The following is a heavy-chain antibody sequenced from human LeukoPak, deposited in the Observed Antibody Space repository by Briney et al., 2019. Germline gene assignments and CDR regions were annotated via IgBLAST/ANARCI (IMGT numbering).Heavy chain of an antibody. CDR1: GGSFSGYY. CDR3: ARVGDGWFGELFLAQDYYYYYMDV. Sequence: PSETLSLTCAVYGGSFSGYYWGWIRQPPGKRLEWIWSIYHSGSTYYNPSLKSPVTISVDTSKNQFSLKLSSVTAADTAVYYGARVGDGWFGELFLAQDYYYYYMDVWGKGTTVTVSS. V-gene: IGHV4-38-2*01. J-gene: IGHJ6*03. D-gene: IGHD3-10*01. CDR2: IYHSGST.